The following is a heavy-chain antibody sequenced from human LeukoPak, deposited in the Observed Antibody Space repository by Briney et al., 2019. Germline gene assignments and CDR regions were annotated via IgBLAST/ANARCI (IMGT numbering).Heavy chain of an antibody. CDR2: IYSDNT. J-gene: IGHJ4*02. CDR1: GFTVSSNS. Sequence: PGGSLRLSCTVSGFTVSSNSMSWVRQAPGKGLEWVSFIYSDNTHYSDSVKGRFTISRDNSKNTLYLQMNSLRAEDTAVYYCARPDTAPGGVWYYDYWGQGTLVTVSS. V-gene: IGHV3-53*01. CDR3: ARPDTAPGGVWYYDY. D-gene: IGHD3-16*01.